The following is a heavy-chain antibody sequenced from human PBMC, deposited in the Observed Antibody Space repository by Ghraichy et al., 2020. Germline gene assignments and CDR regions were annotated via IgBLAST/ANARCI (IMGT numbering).Heavy chain of an antibody. CDR3: TRDGPYYYFGLDI. Sequence: GSLRLSCAASGFTFTSYNMNWVRQAPGKGLEWVAGINWNGDTTSYADSVRGRFTISRDNAENSLYLQMNSLRADDAALYYCTRDGPYYYFGLDIWGQGTTVTVPS. CDR1: GFTFTSYN. CDR2: INWNGDTT. J-gene: IGHJ6*02. V-gene: IGHV3-20*04.